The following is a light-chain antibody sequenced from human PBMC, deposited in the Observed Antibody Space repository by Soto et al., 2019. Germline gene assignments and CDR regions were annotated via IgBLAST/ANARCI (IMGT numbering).Light chain of an antibody. V-gene: IGKV4-1*01. CDR1: QSLLYRSNNKNN. CDR2: GTS. J-gene: IGKJ5*01. CDR3: QQYNKWPPIT. Sequence: DIVLTQSPESLAVSLGEGATLNCNSSQSLLYRSNNKNNLAWYQQRPGQAPRRLIYGTSTRATGIPARFSGRGSGTEFTLTINSLQSEDFAIYYCQQYNKWPPITFGQGTRLEI.